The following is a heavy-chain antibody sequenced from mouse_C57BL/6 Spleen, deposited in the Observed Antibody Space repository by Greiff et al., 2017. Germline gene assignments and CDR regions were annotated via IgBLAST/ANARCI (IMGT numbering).Heavy chain of an antibody. CDR1: GFTFCDYG. V-gene: IGHV5-17*01. J-gene: IGHJ3*01. D-gene: IGHD1-1*01. CDR3: ARPRDYYGSSYGFAY. CDR2: ISSGSSTI. Sequence: EVKLMESGGGLVKPGGSLKLSCAASGFTFCDYGMHWVRQAPEKGLEWVAYISSGSSTIYYADTVKGRFTISRDNAKNTLFRQMTSLRSEDTAMYYCARPRDYYGSSYGFAYWGQGTLVTVSA.